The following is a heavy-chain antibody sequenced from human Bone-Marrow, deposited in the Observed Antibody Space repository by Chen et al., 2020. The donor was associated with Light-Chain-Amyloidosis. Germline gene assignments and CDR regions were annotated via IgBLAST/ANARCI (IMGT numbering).Heavy chain of an antibody. CDR3: ARGGRLRSMDV. V-gene: IGHV3-53*01. Sequence: EVQVVESGGDLIQPGGSLRLSCAASGFAVGTNHMSLVRQPPGKGLEWISGVDGGGKIAYADSVKGRFTISRDKSNNTVDLQMNSLRADDTAVYYCARGGRLRSMDVWGQGTTVAVSS. J-gene: IGHJ6*02. D-gene: IGHD5-12*01. CDR2: VDGGGKI. CDR1: GFAVGTNH.